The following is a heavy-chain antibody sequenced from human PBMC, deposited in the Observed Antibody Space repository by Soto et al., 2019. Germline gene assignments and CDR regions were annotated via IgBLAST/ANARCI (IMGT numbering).Heavy chain of an antibody. J-gene: IGHJ4*02. CDR1: GYIFTNYY. D-gene: IGHD1-26*01. CDR2: INPNGGST. Sequence: ASVKVSCKASGYIFTNYYIHWVRQAPGQGLEWMAIINPNGGSTNCAQEFQGRVTMARDTSTSTVYMELSSLRSEDTAVYYCARSFGGSYRLLGFDYWGQGTLVTVSS. CDR3: ARSFGGSYRLLGFDY. V-gene: IGHV1-46*01.